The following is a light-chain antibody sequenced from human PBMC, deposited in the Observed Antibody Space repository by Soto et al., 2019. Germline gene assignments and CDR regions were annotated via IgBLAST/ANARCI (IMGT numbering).Light chain of an antibody. CDR2: GAS. CDR3: QQYINWPLT. V-gene: IGKV3-15*01. J-gene: IGKJ4*01. Sequence: EIVMTQXPATLSVSPGERATLSCRASQSVRGNLAWYQQKPGQAPRLLIYGASTRATDIPARFSASGSETEFTLTISSLQSEDFAIYYCQQYINWPLTFGGGTKVEIK. CDR1: QSVRGN.